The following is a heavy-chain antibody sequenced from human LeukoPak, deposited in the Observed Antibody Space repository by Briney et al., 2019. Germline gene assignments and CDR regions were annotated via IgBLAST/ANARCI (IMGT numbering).Heavy chain of an antibody. Sequence: PGGSLRLSCAVSGFTVNSNHMNWVRQAPGKGLEWVSYISSSGSTIYYADSVKGRFTISRDNAKNSLYLQMNSLRAEDTAVYYCARDGPEIDYWGQGTLVTVSS. CDR1: GFTVNSNH. CDR2: ISSSGSTI. J-gene: IGHJ4*02. V-gene: IGHV3-48*03. CDR3: ARDGPEIDY.